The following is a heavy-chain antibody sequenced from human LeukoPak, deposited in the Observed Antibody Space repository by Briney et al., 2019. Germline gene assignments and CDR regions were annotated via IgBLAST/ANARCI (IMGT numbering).Heavy chain of an antibody. CDR1: AFTFSRHW. V-gene: IGHV3-7*03. Sequence: GGSLRLSCAASAFTFSRHWMTWVRQAPGKGLEWVANINQDGSEIHYVGSVKGRFTISRDNAKNSLYLEMNSPRAEDTAVYYCARLPGSDSYFDFWGQGTLVTVSS. CDR2: INQDGSEI. CDR3: ARLPGSDSYFDF. D-gene: IGHD5-12*01. J-gene: IGHJ4*02.